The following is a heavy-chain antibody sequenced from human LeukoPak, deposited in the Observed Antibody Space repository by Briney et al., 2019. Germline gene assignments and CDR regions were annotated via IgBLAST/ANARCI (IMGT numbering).Heavy chain of an antibody. V-gene: IGHV6-1*01. CDR2: TYYKSKWYN. Sequence: SQTLSLTCDISGDSVSSNSVIWNWIRQSPSRGLEWLGRTYYKSKWYNDYATSVQSRITINSNTSRNQFSLQLNSVTPEDTAVYYCARDLHGPRGEFDYWGQGTLVTVSS. CDR3: ARDLHGPRGEFDY. CDR1: GDSVSSNSVI. J-gene: IGHJ4*02. D-gene: IGHD3-10*01.